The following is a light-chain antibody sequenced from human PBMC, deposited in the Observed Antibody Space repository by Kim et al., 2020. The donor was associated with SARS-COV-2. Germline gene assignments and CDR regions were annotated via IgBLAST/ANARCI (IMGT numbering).Light chain of an antibody. CDR1: QSLLYNPRNRNY. CDR2: WAS. CDR3: QQYYTTPIT. J-gene: IGKJ5*01. Sequence: DIVMTQSPDSLAVSLGERATINCKSSQSLLYNPRNRNYLSWYQQKPGQPPNLLIYWASTRESGVPDRFSGSGSGTDFTLTINSLQAEDVAVYYCQQYYTTPITFGQGTRLEIK. V-gene: IGKV4-1*01.